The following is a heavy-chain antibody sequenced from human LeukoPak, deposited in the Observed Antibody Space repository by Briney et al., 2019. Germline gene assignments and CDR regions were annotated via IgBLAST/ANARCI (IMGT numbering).Heavy chain of an antibody. CDR3: ARDRDSSFMGTFDY. J-gene: IGHJ4*02. CDR2: IYYSGST. CDR1: GGSISSSSYY. V-gene: IGHV4-39*07. D-gene: IGHD3-22*01. Sequence: PSETLSLTCTVSGGSISSSSYYWGWTRQPPGKGLEWIGSIYYSGSTYYNPSLKSRVTISVDTSKNQFSLKLSSVTAADTAVYYCARDRDSSFMGTFDYWGQGTLVTVSS.